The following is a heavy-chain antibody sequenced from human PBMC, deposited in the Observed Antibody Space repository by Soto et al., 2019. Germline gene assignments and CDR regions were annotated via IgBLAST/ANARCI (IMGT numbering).Heavy chain of an antibody. CDR2: IYYNVNT. V-gene: IGHV4-59*08. J-gene: IGHJ4*02. CDR1: GGSISSYY. Sequence: SETLSLTCTVSGGSISSYYWSWIRQPPGKGLEWIGYIYYNVNTNYNPSLKSRVTISVDTSKNQFSLKLSSVTAADTAVYYCASSRDIYDSSSYYPNYWGQGTLVTVSS. CDR3: ASSRDIYDSSSYYPNY. D-gene: IGHD3-22*01.